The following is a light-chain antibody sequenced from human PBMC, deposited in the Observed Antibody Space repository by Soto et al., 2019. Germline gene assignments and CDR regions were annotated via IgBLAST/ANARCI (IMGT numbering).Light chain of an antibody. CDR1: QSVSSN. CDR2: GAS. Sequence: EIVMTQSPATLSVSPGERATLSCRASQSVSSNLAWYQQKPGQAPRLLIYGASTRATGIPARFIGSGSGTEFTLTISSLQSEDFAVYYCQQYNNWPLTFGGGTKVDIK. J-gene: IGKJ4*01. CDR3: QQYNNWPLT. V-gene: IGKV3D-15*01.